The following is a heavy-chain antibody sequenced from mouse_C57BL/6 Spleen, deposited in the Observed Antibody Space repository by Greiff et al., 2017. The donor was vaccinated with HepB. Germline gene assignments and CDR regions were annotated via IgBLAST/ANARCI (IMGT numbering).Heavy chain of an antibody. D-gene: IGHD1-1*01. V-gene: IGHV5-12*01. J-gene: IGHJ4*01. CDR2: ISNGGGST. CDR1: GFTFSDYY. CDR3: ARRVTTVVGGAMDD. Sequence: EVQGVESGGGLVQPGGSLKLSCAASGFTFSDYYMYWVRQTPEKRLEWVAYISNGGGSTYYPDTVKGRFTISRDNAKNTLYLQMSRLKSEDTAMFFCARRVTTVVGGAMDDWGQRTSVTVSS.